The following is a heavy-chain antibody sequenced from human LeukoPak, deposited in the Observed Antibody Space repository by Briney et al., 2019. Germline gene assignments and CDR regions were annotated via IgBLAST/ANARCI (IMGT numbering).Heavy chain of an antibody. CDR3: AREGGPYRPLDY. CDR2: VNLQGST. Sequence: SETLSLTCGVSGGSITNTNYWTWVRQPPGKGLEWIWEVNLQGSTNYNPSLVGGVAIAVDTSENHIPLQLTTVTAADTAVYYCAREGGPYRPLDYSGQGTLVTVSS. V-gene: IGHV4-4*02. CDR1: GGSITNTNY. J-gene: IGHJ4*02.